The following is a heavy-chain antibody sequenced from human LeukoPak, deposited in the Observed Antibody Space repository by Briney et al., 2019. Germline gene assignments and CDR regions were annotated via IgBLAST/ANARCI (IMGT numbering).Heavy chain of an antibody. J-gene: IGHJ4*02. D-gene: IGHD1-26*01. Sequence: GGSLRLSCAASGFTFSSYEMNWVRQAPGKGLEWVSAISGSGGSTYYADSVKGRVTISRDNSKNTLYLQVNSLRVEDTAVYYCAKDRLGAMMYFDFWGQGTLVTVSS. CDR1: GFTFSSYE. V-gene: IGHV3-23*01. CDR2: ISGSGGST. CDR3: AKDRLGAMMYFDF.